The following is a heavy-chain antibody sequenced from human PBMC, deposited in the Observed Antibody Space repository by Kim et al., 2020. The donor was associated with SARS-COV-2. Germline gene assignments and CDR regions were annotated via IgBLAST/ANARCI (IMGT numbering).Heavy chain of an antibody. D-gene: IGHD6-13*01. V-gene: IGHV3-53*01. J-gene: IGHJ4*02. CDR1: GITVSTNY. CDR2: IYSDGTT. Sequence: GGSLRLSCAASGITVSTNYMTWLRQAPGKSLEWVSVIYSDGTTYYADSVKGRFTISRDNSKNTVLLQMSSLRAEDTAVYYCARILIAASSWIPFDYWGQGTLVTVSS. CDR3: ARILIAASSWIPFDY.